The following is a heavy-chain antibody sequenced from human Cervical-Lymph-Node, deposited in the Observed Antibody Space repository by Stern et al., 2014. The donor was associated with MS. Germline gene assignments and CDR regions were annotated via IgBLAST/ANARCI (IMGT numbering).Heavy chain of an antibody. CDR3: VRGLSGYDYWYLDL. Sequence: VQLVESGAEVKKPGSSVNVSCKASGGTFNNFAVSWVRQVPGQGYEWMGGIMPIFESTNYAQKFRHRVTITADKSTNTVYMELSSLKSDDTAIYYCVRGLSGYDYWYLDLWGRGTLVTVSS. D-gene: IGHD5-12*01. V-gene: IGHV1-69*06. J-gene: IGHJ2*01. CDR1: GGTFNNFA. CDR2: IMPIFEST.